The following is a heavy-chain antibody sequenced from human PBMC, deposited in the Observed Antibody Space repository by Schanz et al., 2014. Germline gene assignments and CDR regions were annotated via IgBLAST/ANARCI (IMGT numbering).Heavy chain of an antibody. CDR3: ARESGPYYDKSMDV. Sequence: VQLVESGGGVVQPGRSLRLSCAASGFAFSVYGMHWVRQAPGKGPEWVAVIWSDGSGKYYADSVKGRFTISRDSPKNTLYLQMNSLRAEDTALYYCARESGPYYDKSMDVWGQGTTVAVSS. CDR2: IWSDGSGK. J-gene: IGHJ6*02. D-gene: IGHD3-9*01. V-gene: IGHV3-33*01. CDR1: GFAFSVYG.